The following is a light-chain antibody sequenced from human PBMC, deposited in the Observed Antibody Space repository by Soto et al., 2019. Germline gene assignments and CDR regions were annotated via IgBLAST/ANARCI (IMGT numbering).Light chain of an antibody. CDR3: QTWGTGTHVV. CDR1: SGHSTYA. Sequence: QPVLTQSPSASASLGASVKLTCTLSSGHSTYAIAWHQQQPEKGPRYLMKVNSDGSHSKGDGIPDRFSGSSSGAERYLTISSLQSEDEADYYCQTWGTGTHVVFGGGTKVTVL. J-gene: IGLJ2*01. CDR2: VNSDGSH. V-gene: IGLV4-69*01.